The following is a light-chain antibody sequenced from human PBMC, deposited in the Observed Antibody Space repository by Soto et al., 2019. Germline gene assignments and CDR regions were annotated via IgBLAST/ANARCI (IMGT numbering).Light chain of an antibody. CDR2: DAS. CDR1: QSVSSY. J-gene: IGKJ4*01. CDR3: QQRSNWPLT. V-gene: IGKV3-11*01. Sequence: TRWRAKGPVCLGERATVCCSASQSVSSYLAWYQPKPGQAPRLLIYDASNRATGIPARFSGSGSGTDFTLTISSLEPEDFAVYYCQQRSNWPLTFGGGTKVDI.